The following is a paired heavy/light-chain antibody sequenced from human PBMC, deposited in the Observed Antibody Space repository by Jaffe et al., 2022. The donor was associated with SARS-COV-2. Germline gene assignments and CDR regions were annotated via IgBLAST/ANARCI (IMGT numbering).Heavy chain of an antibody. CDR3: VKDSDILLDY. CDR1: GFAFSAYA. Sequence: EEQLVESGGGLVEPGGSLRVSCAASGFAFSAYAMSWVRQAPGKGLEWVATISGGVSRTYYADSVTGRFTISRDNSKNTVYLQMHSLRADDTALYYCVKDSDILLDYWGQGTLVTVSS. V-gene: IGHV3-23*04. J-gene: IGHJ4*02. D-gene: IGHD3-9*01. CDR2: ISGGVSRT.
Light chain of an antibody. V-gene: IGLV1-44*01. CDR2: RNS. CDR3: AAWDDRLNGPHLV. Sequence: QSVLTQPPSASGTPGQRVTISCSGSSSNIGSNTVNWYQQLPGTAPKLIIYRNSQRPSGVPDRFSGSRSGTSASLAISGLQSEDEADYYCAAWDDRLNGPHLVFGGGTKLTVL. CDR1: SSNIGSNT. J-gene: IGLJ2*01.